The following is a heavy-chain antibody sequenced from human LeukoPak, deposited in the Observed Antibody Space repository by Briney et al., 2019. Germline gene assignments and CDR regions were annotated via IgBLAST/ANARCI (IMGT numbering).Heavy chain of an antibody. D-gene: IGHD3-22*01. CDR3: AKDRRYYDSSGYYGACFDY. CDR1: GFTFSSFS. J-gene: IGHJ4*02. Sequence: GGSLRLTCAASGFTFSSFSMNWVRQAPGKGLEWISYIDANGRSVFYADSVKGRFTISRDNAKNSLYLQMNSLRAEDTAVYYCAKDRRYYDSSGYYGACFDYWGQGTLVTVSS. V-gene: IGHV3-48*01. CDR2: IDANGRSV.